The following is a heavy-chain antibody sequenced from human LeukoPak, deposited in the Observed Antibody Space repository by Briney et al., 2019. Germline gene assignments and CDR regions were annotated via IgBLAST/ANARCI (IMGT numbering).Heavy chain of an antibody. CDR2: IRSKANSYAT. J-gene: IGHJ4*02. CDR3: TRRGSSSPIDY. D-gene: IGHD6-6*01. CDR1: GFTFSTFA. V-gene: IGHV3-73*01. Sequence: GGSLRLSCAASGFTFSTFAMIWVRQASGKGLEWVGRIRSKANSYATAYAASVKGRFTISRDDSKNTAYLQMNSLKTEDTAVYYCTRRGSSSPIDYWGQGTLVTVSS.